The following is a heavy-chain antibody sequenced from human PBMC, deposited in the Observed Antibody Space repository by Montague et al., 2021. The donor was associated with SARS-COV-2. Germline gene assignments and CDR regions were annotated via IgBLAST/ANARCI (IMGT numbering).Heavy chain of an antibody. CDR1: GFTFSSYA. CDR3: ARDLAKVVAAPHDDYYYYGMDV. J-gene: IGHJ6*02. V-gene: IGHV3-30*04. D-gene: IGHD2-15*01. CDR2: ISYDGSNK. Sequence: SLRLSCAASGFTFSSYAMHRVRQAPGKGLEWVAVISYDGSNKYYADSVKGRFTISRDNSKNTLYLQMSSLRAGDTAVYYCARDLAKVVAAPHDDYYYYGMDVWGQGTTVTVSS.